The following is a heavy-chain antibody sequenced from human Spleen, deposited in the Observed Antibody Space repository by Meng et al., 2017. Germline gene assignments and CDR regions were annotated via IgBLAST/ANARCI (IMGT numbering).Heavy chain of an antibody. J-gene: IGHJ4*02. CDR2: IYTSGST. Sequence: GSLRLSCAASGFNFRHYAMSWVRQAPGKGLEWIGRIYTSGSTNYNPSLKSRVTISLGTSKNQFSLRLSSVTAADTAVYYCARVPDYYDNSGYYPYFDYWGQGTLVTVSS. CDR3: ARVPDYYDNSGYYPYFDY. V-gene: IGHV4-4*08. D-gene: IGHD3-22*01. CDR1: GFNFRHYA.